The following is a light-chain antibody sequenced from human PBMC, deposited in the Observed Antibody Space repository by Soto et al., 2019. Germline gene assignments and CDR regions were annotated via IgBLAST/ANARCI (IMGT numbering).Light chain of an antibody. V-gene: IGLV1-40*01. CDR1: SSNIGAGYD. CDR2: VNS. J-gene: IGLJ1*01. CDR3: QSYANSLSGYV. Sequence: QSVLTQPPSVSGAPGQRVTISCTGSSSNIGAGYDVHWYQQLPGTAPKLLIYVNSNRPSGVPDRFSGSKSGTSASLAITGLQAEDEADYYCQSYANSLSGYVFGTGTKLTVL.